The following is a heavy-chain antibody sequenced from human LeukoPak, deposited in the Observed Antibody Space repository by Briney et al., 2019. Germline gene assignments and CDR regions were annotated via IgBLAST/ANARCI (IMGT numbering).Heavy chain of an antibody. Sequence: PSETLSLTCAVYGGSFSGYYWSWIRQPPGKGLEWIGEINHSGSTNYNPSLKSRVTISVDTSKNQFSLKLSSVTAADTAVYYCARDLGGGSYPDYWGQGTLVTVSS. D-gene: IGHD1-26*01. CDR2: INHSGST. J-gene: IGHJ4*02. CDR1: GGSFSGYY. CDR3: ARDLGGGSYPDY. V-gene: IGHV4-34*01.